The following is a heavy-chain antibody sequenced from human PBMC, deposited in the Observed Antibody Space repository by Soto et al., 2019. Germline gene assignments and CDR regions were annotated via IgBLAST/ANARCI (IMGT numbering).Heavy chain of an antibody. Sequence: EVQLVQSGAEVKKPGESLRISCKGSGYSFTSYWISWVRQMPGKGLEWMGRIDPSDSYTNYSPSFQGHVTISADKSISTAYLKWSSLKASDTAMYYCARHSEWDLLPYYFDYWGQGTLVTVSS. V-gene: IGHV5-10-1*03. CDR3: ARHSEWDLLPYYFDY. CDR1: GYSFTSYW. D-gene: IGHD1-26*01. J-gene: IGHJ4*02. CDR2: IDPSDSYT.